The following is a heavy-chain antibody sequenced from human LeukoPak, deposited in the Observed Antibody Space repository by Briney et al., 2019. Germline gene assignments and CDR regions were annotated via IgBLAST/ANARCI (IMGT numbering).Heavy chain of an antibody. J-gene: IGHJ4*02. CDR3: PRDVGTTGWHTFDY. D-gene: IGHD3-9*01. CDR1: GDSVSSNNGA. Sequence: SQTLSLTCAISGDSVSSNNGAWNWIRQSPSRGLEWLGRTYYRSKWYNDYAESFISRITISPVTSKNQFSLQLYSVTPEDTAVYYCPRDVGTTGWHTFDYWGQGTLVTVSS. V-gene: IGHV6-1*01. CDR2: TYYRSKWYN.